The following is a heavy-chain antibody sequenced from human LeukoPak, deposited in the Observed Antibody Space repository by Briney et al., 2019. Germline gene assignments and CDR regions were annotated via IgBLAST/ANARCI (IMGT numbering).Heavy chain of an antibody. CDR3: ATQATQWLGPPYYYYYGMDV. CDR2: IYYSGST. D-gene: IGHD6-19*01. J-gene: IGHJ6*02. CDR1: GGSISSYY. V-gene: IGHV4-59*01. Sequence: SETLSLTCTVSGGSISSYYWSWIRQPPGKGLEWIGYIYYSGSTNYNPPLKSRVTISVDTSKNQFSLKLSSVTAADTAVYYCATQATQWLGPPYYYYYGMDVWGRGTTVTVSS.